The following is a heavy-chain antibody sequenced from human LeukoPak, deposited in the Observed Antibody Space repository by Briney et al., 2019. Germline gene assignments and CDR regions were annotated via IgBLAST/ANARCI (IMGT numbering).Heavy chain of an antibody. CDR2: TKQDGSEK. CDR1: GFTFSSYW. V-gene: IGHV3-7*01. D-gene: IGHD3-22*01. Sequence: GGSLRLSCAASGFTFSSYWMSWVRQAPRKGLEWVANTKQDGSEKYYVDSVKGRFTISRDNAKNSLYLQMNSLRAEDTAVYYCARDLGREYYYDSSGYWVYWGQGTLVTVSS. J-gene: IGHJ4*02. CDR3: ARDLGREYYYDSSGYWVY.